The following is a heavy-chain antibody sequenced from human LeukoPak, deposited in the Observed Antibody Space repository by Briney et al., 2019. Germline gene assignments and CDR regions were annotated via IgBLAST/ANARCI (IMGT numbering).Heavy chain of an antibody. CDR1: GGTFSSYA. V-gene: IGHV1-69*13. CDR3: VYGSGSYYNSYFDF. CDR2: IIPIFGTA. J-gene: IGHJ4*02. D-gene: IGHD3-10*01. Sequence: SVKVSCKASGGTFSSYAISWVRQAPGQGLEWMGGIIPIFGTANYAQKFQGRVTITADESTSTAYMELSSLRSEDTAMYYCVYGSGSYYNSYFDFWGQGTLVTVSS.